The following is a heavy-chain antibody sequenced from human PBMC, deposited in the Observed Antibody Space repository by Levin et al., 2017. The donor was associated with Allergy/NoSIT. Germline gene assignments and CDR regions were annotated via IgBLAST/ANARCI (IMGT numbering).Heavy chain of an antibody. Sequence: GGSLRLSCVASGFSFSNYGMHWIRQAPGKGLEWVAFIWHDGSDENKADSVKGRFTISRDNSKNTLYLQMNSLRVDDTAVYYCARIPGSPTRWQGLGDAFDIWGQGTTVTVSP. CDR2: IWHDGSDE. J-gene: IGHJ3*02. V-gene: IGHV3-33*01. CDR3: ARIPGSPTRWQGLGDAFDI. D-gene: IGHD4-23*01. CDR1: GFSFSNYG.